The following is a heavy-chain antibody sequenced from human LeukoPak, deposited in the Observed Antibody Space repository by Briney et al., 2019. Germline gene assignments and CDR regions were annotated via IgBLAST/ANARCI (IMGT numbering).Heavy chain of an antibody. CDR1: GFTFSTYW. Sequence: GGSLRLSCAPSGFTFSTYWMSRVRQAPGKGLEWVANIKQDGSQKYYVDSVRGRFTISRDNAKNSLYLQINSLRAEDTAVYYCARDISALDFWGQGTMVTVSS. D-gene: IGHD2/OR15-2a*01. CDR2: IKQDGSQK. V-gene: IGHV3-7*01. CDR3: ARDISALDF. J-gene: IGHJ3*01.